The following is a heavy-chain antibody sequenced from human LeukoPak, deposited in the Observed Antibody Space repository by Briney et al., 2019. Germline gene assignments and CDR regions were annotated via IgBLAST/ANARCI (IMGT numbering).Heavy chain of an antibody. CDR2: ISGSGGST. CDR3: AKSAGSGSDRGNPWYYYYMDV. J-gene: IGHJ6*03. CDR1: GFTFSSYG. V-gene: IGHV3-23*01. Sequence: GRSLRLSCAASGFTFSSYGMHWVRQAPGKGLEWVSAISGSGGSTYYADSVKGRFTISRDNSKNTLYLQMNSLRAEDTAVYYCAKSAGSGSDRGNPWYYYYMDVWGKGTTVTVSS. D-gene: IGHD3-10*01.